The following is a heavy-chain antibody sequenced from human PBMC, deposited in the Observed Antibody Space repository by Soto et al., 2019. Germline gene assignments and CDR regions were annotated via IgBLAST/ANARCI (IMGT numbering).Heavy chain of an antibody. Sequence: QLQLQESGPGVLKPSETLSLTCTVSGDSINSDYWGWIRQPPGKGLEWIGSIYYSGSTYYNPSLKGRATISMDTSRIQFSLKLTSMTAADTAVYFCARQQTTGGFDYWGQGTLVTVSS. CDR3: ARQQTTGGFDY. CDR1: GDSINSDY. D-gene: IGHD4-4*01. CDR2: IYYSGST. V-gene: IGHV4-39*01. J-gene: IGHJ4*02.